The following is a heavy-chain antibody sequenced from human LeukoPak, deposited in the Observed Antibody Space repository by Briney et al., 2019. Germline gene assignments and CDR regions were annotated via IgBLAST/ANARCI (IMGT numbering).Heavy chain of an antibody. CDR2: IIPIFGTA. D-gene: IGHD2-15*01. J-gene: IGHJ6*04. V-gene: IGHV1-69*13. CDR3: ARGPVENCSGGSCYDYGMDV. CDR1: GGTFSSYA. Sequence: SVKVSCKASGGTFSSYAISWVRQAPGQGLEWMGGIIPIFGTANYAQKFQGRVTITADESTSTADMELSSLRSEDTAVYYCARGPVENCSGGSCYDYGMDVWGKGTTVTVSS.